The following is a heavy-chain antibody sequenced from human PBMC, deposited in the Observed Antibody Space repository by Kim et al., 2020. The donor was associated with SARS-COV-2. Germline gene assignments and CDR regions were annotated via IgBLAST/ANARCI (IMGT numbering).Heavy chain of an antibody. Sequence: GGSLRLSCAASGFTFSSYWMSWVRQAPGKGLEWVANIKQDGSEKYYVDSVKGRFTISRDNAKNSLYLQMNSLRAEDTAVYYCARVDYYVSGILAIPPYYYYYMDVWGKGTTVTVSS. CDR1: GFTFSSYW. J-gene: IGHJ6*03. CDR2: IKQDGSEK. CDR3: ARVDYYVSGILAIPPYYYYYMDV. V-gene: IGHV3-7*01. D-gene: IGHD3-10*01.